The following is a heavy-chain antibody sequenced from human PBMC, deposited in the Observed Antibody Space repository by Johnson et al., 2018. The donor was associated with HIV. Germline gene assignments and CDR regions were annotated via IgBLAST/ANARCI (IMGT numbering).Heavy chain of an antibody. J-gene: IGHJ3*02. Sequence: VQLVESGGRVVRPGESLRLSCAASGFTFDDYGMSWVRQAPGKGLEWVSGIHWNGGSTGYADSVMGRFTISRDKAKNSLYLQMNSLRAEDTAVYYCAREGGAAAPDAFDIWGQGTMVTVSS. CDR3: AREGGAAAPDAFDI. CDR1: GFTFDDYG. V-gene: IGHV3-20*04. CDR2: IHWNGGST. D-gene: IGHD2-2*01.